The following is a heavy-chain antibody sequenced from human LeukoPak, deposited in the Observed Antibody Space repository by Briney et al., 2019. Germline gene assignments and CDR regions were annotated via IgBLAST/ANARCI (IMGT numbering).Heavy chain of an antibody. D-gene: IGHD1-26*01. CDR2: IKPDGSAQ. CDR1: GFTFSSNW. J-gene: IGHJ4*02. CDR3: VRDQDEDRGSTTFDR. V-gene: IGHV3-7*03. Sequence: GGSLRLSCATSGFTFSSNWMSWVRHVPGRGLDWVANIKPDGSAQYYADSVKGRFTISRDNAKNLLYLQMNSLRAGDTAIYYCVRDQDEDRGSTTFDRWGQGTLVTVSS.